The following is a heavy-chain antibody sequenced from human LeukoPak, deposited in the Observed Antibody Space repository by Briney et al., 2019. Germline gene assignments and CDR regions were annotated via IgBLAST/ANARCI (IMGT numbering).Heavy chain of an antibody. CDR2: IYYSGST. D-gene: IGHD2-2*01. CDR1: GGSISSYY. V-gene: IGHV4-59*01. CDR3: ARGPYQLLSPYYFDY. J-gene: IGHJ4*02. Sequence: SETLSLTCTVSGGSISSYYWSWVRQPPGKGLEWIGYIYYSGSTNYNPSLKSRVTISVDTSKNQFSLKLSSVTAADTAVYYCARGPYQLLSPYYFDYWGQGTLVTVSS.